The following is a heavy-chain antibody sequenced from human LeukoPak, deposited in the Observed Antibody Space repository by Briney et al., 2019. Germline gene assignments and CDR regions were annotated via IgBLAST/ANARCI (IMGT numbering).Heavy chain of an antibody. D-gene: IGHD6-13*01. CDR2: ISSSGSTI. V-gene: IGHV3-48*01. Sequence: GGSLRLSRAASGFTFSTYSMNWVRQAPGKGLEWVSYISSSGSTIHYADSVKGRFTISRDSAKNSLFLQMNSLRAEDTAVYYCARGGSLGDYWGQGTLVTVSS. CDR1: GFTFSTYS. J-gene: IGHJ4*02. CDR3: ARGGSLGDY.